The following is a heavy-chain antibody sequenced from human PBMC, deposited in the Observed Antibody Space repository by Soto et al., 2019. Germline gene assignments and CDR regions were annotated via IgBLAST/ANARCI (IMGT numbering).Heavy chain of an antibody. J-gene: IGHJ6*02. D-gene: IGHD6-13*01. V-gene: IGHV4-31*03. CDR2: IYYSGST. Sequence: QVQLQESGPGLVKPSQTLSLTCTVSGGSISSGGYYWSWIRQHPGKGLEWIGYIYYSGSTYYNPSLKSRVTISVDTSKNQCSLKLSSVTAADTAVYYCARDTGGYSSSWNPYYYYGMDVWGQGTTVTVSS. CDR1: GGSISSGGYY. CDR3: ARDTGGYSSSWNPYYYYGMDV.